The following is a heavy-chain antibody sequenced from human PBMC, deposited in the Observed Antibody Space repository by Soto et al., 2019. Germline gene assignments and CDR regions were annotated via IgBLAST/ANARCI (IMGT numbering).Heavy chain of an antibody. CDR1: GGTFSSYA. CDR2: IIPIFGTA. J-gene: IGHJ6*02. Sequence: GASVKVSCKASGGTFSSYAISWVRQAPGQGLEWMGGIIPIFGTANYAQKFQGRVTITADESTSTAYMELSSLRSEDTAVYYCARRGYSGYDPYGMDVWGQGTTVTAP. V-gene: IGHV1-69*13. CDR3: ARRGYSGYDPYGMDV. D-gene: IGHD5-12*01.